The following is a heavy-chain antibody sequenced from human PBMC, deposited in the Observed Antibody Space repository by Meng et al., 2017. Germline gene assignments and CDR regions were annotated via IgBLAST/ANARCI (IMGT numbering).Heavy chain of an antibody. Sequence: SVKVSCKASGGTFSSYAISWVRQAPGQGLEWMGGIIPIFGTANYAQKFQGRVTMTRDTSTSTVYMELSSLRSEDTAVYYCARTPSRRYYYGSETPRKYYYYYGMDVWGQGTTVTVSS. D-gene: IGHD3-10*01. CDR2: IIPIFGTA. CDR3: ARTPSRRYYYGSETPRKYYYYYGMDV. J-gene: IGHJ6*02. V-gene: IGHV1-69*05. CDR1: GGTFSSYA.